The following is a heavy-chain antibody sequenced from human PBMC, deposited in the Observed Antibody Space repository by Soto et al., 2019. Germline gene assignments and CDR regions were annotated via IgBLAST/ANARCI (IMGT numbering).Heavy chain of an antibody. CDR2: TYFRGSS. CDR3: ARVNPRRYLNY. V-gene: IGHV4-61*08. J-gene: IGHJ4*02. Sequence: QVQLQESGPGLVKPSETLSLTCTVSGGAVSSGGIYWGWLRQPPGKGLEWIGYTYFRGSSNYNTSLKSRVTITVDTSKNQFSPKLSSVNASERDVYYCARVNPRRYLNYWGQGTLVTVSS. CDR1: GGAVSSGGIY.